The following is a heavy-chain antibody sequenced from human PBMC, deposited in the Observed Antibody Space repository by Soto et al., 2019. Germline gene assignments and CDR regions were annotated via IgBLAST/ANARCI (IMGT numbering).Heavy chain of an antibody. V-gene: IGHV4-30-4*01. Sequence: SETLSLTCTVSGGSISSGDYYWSWIRQTPGKGLEWIGYIYYSGSTYYNPSLKSRVTISVDTSKNQFSLKLSSVTAADTAVYYCARGYYYDSSGYYYYFDYWGQGTLVTVSS. J-gene: IGHJ4*02. D-gene: IGHD3-22*01. CDR1: GGSISSGDYY. CDR2: IYYSGST. CDR3: ARGYYYDSSGYYYYFDY.